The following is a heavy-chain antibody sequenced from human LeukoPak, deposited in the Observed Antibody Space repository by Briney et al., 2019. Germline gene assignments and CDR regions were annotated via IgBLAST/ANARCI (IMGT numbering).Heavy chain of an antibody. Sequence: GGTLRLSCAASDFTFSSSGMTWVRQAPGKGLEWVSTVSSSGENTYYADSVKGRFTISRDNSKNTLYLQMNSLRAEDTAVYYCAKDSVRTVPKASFDSWGQGTLVTVSS. CDR1: DFTFSSSG. CDR2: VSSSGENT. V-gene: IGHV3-23*01. J-gene: IGHJ4*02. CDR3: AKDSVRTVPKASFDS. D-gene: IGHD2-2*01.